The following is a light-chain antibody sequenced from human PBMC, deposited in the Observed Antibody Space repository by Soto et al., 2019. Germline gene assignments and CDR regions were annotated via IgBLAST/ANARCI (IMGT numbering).Light chain of an antibody. V-gene: IGKV1-12*02. Sequence: IPLTQSPSSVSASVGDRVTISCRASQDISNGLAWYQQKPGKAPKPLIYATSSLQSGVPSRFSGSRSGTSFTFTISSLQAEDFATCYCQEAHGFPWMFGQGTRV. CDR2: ATS. CDR3: QEAHGFPWM. CDR1: QDISNG. J-gene: IGKJ1*01.